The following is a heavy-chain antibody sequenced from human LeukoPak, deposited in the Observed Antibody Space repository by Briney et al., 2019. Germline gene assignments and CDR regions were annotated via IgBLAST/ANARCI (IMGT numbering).Heavy chain of an antibody. CDR3: ARSQVQMGFEKNPGFDY. CDR1: GGTFSSYA. J-gene: IGHJ4*02. CDR2: IIPIFGTA. Sequence: VASVKVSCKASGGTFSSYAISWVRQAPGQGLEWMGGIIPIFGTANYAQKFQGRVTITADESTSTAYMELSSLRSEDTAVYYCARSQVQMGFEKNPGFDYWGQGTLVTVSS. V-gene: IGHV1-69*13. D-gene: IGHD5-24*01.